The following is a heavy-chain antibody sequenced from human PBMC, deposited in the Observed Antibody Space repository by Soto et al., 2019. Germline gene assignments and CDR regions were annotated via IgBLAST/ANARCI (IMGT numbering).Heavy chain of an antibody. CDR2: ISPYSGNT. CDR3: VRFASSGWYTGGY. CDR1: GYIFTNYD. Sequence: QVQLVQSGGEVKKPGASVKVSCKASGYIFTNYDIGWVRQAPGQGLEWMGWISPYSGNTKYTQKVQGRVTMTTDTSTSTAYMELRSLRSDDTVVYYCVRFASSGWYTGGYWGQGTLVTVSS. D-gene: IGHD6-19*01. V-gene: IGHV1-18*01. J-gene: IGHJ4*02.